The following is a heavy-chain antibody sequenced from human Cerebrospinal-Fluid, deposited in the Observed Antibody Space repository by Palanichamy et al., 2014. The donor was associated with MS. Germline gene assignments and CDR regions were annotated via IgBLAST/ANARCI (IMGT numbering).Heavy chain of an antibody. D-gene: IGHD6-19*01. CDR1: GGSISSYY. J-gene: IGHJ4*02. CDR3: ARVRSGWYYFDY. CDR2: IYYSGST. V-gene: IGHV4-59*01. Sequence: QVQLQESGPGLVKPSETLSLTCTVSGGSISSYYWSWIRQPPGKGLEWIGYIYYSGSTNYNPSLKSRVTISVDTSKNQFSLKLSSLTAADTAFYYCARVRSGWYYFDYWGQGTLLTVSS.